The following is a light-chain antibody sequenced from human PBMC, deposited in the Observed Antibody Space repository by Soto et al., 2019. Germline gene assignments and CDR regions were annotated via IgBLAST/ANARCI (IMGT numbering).Light chain of an antibody. V-gene: IGKV3-15*01. Sequence: EIVMTQSPVTLSVSPGERVTLSCRASQSISSSLAWCQQKPGQAPRLLIYGASTRATAIPARFSGSGSGTEFTLTISSMQSEDFVVYYCHQYDNWPYTFGQGTKLEIK. J-gene: IGKJ2*01. CDR1: QSISSS. CDR2: GAS. CDR3: HQYDNWPYT.